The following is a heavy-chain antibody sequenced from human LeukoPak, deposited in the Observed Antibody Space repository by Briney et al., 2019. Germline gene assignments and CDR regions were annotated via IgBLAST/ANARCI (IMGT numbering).Heavy chain of an antibody. CDR1: GFPFMTYA. CDR3: ARVVPVHEYYNSYMDV. Sequence: GGSLRLSCEASGFPFMTYAMNCVPQSPGKGLEWVAFLTRGSSNIQYAEAVKGRFTISRDNGKDSLFLQMNSLRAEDTAVYYCARVVPVHEYYNSYMDVWGKGTTVTVSS. D-gene: IGHD1-1*01. J-gene: IGHJ6*03. CDR2: LTRGSSNI. V-gene: IGHV3-48*01.